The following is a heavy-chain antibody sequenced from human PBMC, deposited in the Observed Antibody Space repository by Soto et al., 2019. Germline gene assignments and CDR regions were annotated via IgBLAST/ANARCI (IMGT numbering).Heavy chain of an antibody. CDR1: GGTFSSYA. Sequence: QVQLVQSGAEVKKPGSSVKVSCKASGGTFSSYAMSWVRQAPGQGLEWMGGIIPVYGTANYAQKFQGRVTITADESTRTAYMELSSLRSEDTAVYYCAILLGYCTTTSCRSTQYYFDYWGQGTLVTVSS. CDR2: IIPVYGTA. CDR3: AILLGYCTTTSCRSTQYYFDY. J-gene: IGHJ4*02. V-gene: IGHV1-69*01. D-gene: IGHD2-2*01.